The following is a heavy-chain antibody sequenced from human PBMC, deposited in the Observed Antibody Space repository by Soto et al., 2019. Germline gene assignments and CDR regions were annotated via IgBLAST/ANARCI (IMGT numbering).Heavy chain of an antibody. V-gene: IGHV1-18*01. CDR1: GYTFTRYG. D-gene: IGHD3-16*01. CDR2: INTYNGNT. CDR3: AMVDVYVTPSPQDV. Sequence: QVQLVQSGAEVKNPGASVKVSCKASGYTFTRYGIGWARQAPGQGLEWLGWINTYNGNTNYAQNVQCRVTLTTDTSTSTAYMELRSLRSNDTAIYDCAMVDVYVTPSPQDVW. J-gene: IGHJ6*01.